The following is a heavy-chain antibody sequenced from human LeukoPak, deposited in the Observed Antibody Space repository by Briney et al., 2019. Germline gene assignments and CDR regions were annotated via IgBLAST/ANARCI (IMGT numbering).Heavy chain of an antibody. J-gene: IGHJ4*02. CDR1: GFTFSSYW. CDR2: IKQDGSEK. Sequence: GGSLRLSCAASGFTFSSYWMSWVRQAPGKGLEWVANIKQDGSEKYYVDSVKGRFTISRDNAKNSLYLQMNSLRAEDTAVYYCARTRYSSSSLGLGDYWGQGTLVTVSS. V-gene: IGHV3-7*01. D-gene: IGHD6-6*01. CDR3: ARTRYSSSSLGLGDY.